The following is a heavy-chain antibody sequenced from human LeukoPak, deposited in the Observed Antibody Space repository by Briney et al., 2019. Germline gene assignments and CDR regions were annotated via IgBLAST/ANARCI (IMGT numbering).Heavy chain of an antibody. J-gene: IGHJ4*02. Sequence: PSETLSLTYTVSLGSINCYYWRWIRQPPGRGLEWMGYIYYSGSTNYNPSLKSRVTISVDTSKNQFSLKLSSVTAADTAVYYCARGGGYSYGYAFDYWGQGILVTVSS. CDR1: LGSINCYY. CDR2: IYYSGST. V-gene: IGHV4-59*13. CDR3: ARGGGYSYGYAFDY. D-gene: IGHD5-18*01.